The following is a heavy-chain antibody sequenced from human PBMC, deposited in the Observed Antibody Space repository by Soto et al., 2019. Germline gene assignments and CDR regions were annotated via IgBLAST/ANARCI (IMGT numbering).Heavy chain of an antibody. Sequence: QVQLQESGPGLVKPSETLSLTRTVSGGSISSYYWSWIRQPPGKGLEWIGYIYYSGSTNYNPSLKSRVTISVDTSKNQFSLKLSSVTAADTAVYYCAAGYCSGGSCYSDWFDPWGQGTLVTVSS. CDR1: GGSISSYY. D-gene: IGHD2-15*01. CDR3: AAGYCSGGSCYSDWFDP. CDR2: IYYSGST. V-gene: IGHV4-59*01. J-gene: IGHJ5*02.